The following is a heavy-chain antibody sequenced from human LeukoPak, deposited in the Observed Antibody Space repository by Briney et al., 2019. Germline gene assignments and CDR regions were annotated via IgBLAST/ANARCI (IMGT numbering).Heavy chain of an antibody. V-gene: IGHV3-20*04. CDR1: GFTFDDFG. CDR2: INWNGGRT. D-gene: IGHD6-19*01. CDR3: ARGGQWLLPYYFDS. Sequence: GGSLRLSCAASGFTFDDFGMSWVRQAPGKGLEWVSGINWNGGRTGYADSVKGRFTISRDNAKNSLYLQMNSLRVEDTGLYYCARGGQWLLPYYFDSWGQGTLVTVSS. J-gene: IGHJ4*02.